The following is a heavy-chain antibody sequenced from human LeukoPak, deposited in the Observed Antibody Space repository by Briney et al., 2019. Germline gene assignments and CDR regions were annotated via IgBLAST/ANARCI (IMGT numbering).Heavy chain of an antibody. CDR1: GFTFGSYN. CDR2: ISSSSSYI. Sequence: PGGSLRLSCAASGFTFGSYNMNWVRQAPGKGLEWVSSISSSSSYIYYADSVKGRFTISRDNAKNSLYLQMNSLRAEDTAVYYCAGRTVTPYYHDSSGFHLQYWGQGTLVTVSS. CDR3: AGRTVTPYYHDSSGFHLQY. J-gene: IGHJ1*01. D-gene: IGHD3-22*01. V-gene: IGHV3-21*04.